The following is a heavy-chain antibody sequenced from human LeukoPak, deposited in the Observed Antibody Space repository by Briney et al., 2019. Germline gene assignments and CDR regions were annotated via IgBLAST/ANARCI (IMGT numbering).Heavy chain of an antibody. Sequence: NPSETLSLTCTVSGGSISSGGYYWSWIRQHPGKGLEWIGYIYYSGTTYYNPSLKSRVAISIDTSKTLFSLKLSSVTAADTAVYYCARCTSPYATVDAWGQGIVVTVSS. CDR1: GGSISSGGYY. D-gene: IGHD3-16*01. J-gene: IGHJ5*02. CDR2: IYYSGTT. V-gene: IGHV4-31*03. CDR3: ARCTSPYATVDA.